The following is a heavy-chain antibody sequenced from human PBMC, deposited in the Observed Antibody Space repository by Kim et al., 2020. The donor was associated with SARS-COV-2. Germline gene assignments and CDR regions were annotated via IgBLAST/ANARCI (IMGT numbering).Heavy chain of an antibody. V-gene: IGHV3-72*01. CDR1: GFTFSDHY. D-gene: IGHD2-15*01. Sequence: GGSLRLSCAASGFTFSDHYMDWVRQAPGKGLEWVGRTRDKANGYTTEYAASVKGRFTIFRDASKDSLYLQMDSLKTEDTAVYYCARLVRDVVTGDYWGQGILVTVSS. CDR3: ARLVRDVVTGDY. CDR2: TRDKANGYTT. J-gene: IGHJ4*02.